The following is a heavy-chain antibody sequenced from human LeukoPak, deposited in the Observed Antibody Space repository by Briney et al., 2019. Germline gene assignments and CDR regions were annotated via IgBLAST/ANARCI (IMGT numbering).Heavy chain of an antibody. J-gene: IGHJ3*02. D-gene: IGHD3-22*01. Sequence: GRSLRLSCAASGFTFSSYAMHWVRQAPGKGLEWVAVISYDGSNKYYADSVKGRFTISRDNSKNTLYLQMNSLRAEDTAVYYCARDPIYDGSAYGAFDIWGQGTMVTVSS. CDR1: GFTFSSYA. V-gene: IGHV3-30-3*01. CDR3: ARDPIYDGSAYGAFDI. CDR2: ISYDGSNK.